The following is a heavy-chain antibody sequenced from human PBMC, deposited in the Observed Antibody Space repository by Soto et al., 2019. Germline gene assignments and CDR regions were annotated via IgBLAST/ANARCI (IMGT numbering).Heavy chain of an antibody. Sequence: SVKVSCKDTGGTFSSYAISWVRQAPGQGLEWLGGIIPIFGTANYAQKFQGRVTITADKSTSTAYMELSSLRSEDTAVYYCARGAYYYVSSGYYLFDYWGQGTLVTVSS. J-gene: IGHJ4*02. V-gene: IGHV1-69*06. D-gene: IGHD3-22*01. CDR2: IIPIFGTA. CDR3: ARGAYYYVSSGYYLFDY. CDR1: GGTFSSYA.